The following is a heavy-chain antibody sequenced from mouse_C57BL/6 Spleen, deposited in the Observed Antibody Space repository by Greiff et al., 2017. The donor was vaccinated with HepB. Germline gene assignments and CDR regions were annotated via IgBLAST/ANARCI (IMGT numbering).Heavy chain of an antibody. CDR3: SRSFAGYYVNFDY. CDR1: GYTFTSYW. D-gene: IGHD2-3*01. Sequence: QVQLKESGAELAKPGASVKLSCKASGYTFTSYWMHWVKQRPGQGLEWIGYINPSSGYTKYNQKFKDKATLTADKSSSTAYMQLSSLTYEDSAVYYCSRSFAGYYVNFDYWGQGTTLTVSS. V-gene: IGHV1-7*01. J-gene: IGHJ2*01. CDR2: INPSSGYT.